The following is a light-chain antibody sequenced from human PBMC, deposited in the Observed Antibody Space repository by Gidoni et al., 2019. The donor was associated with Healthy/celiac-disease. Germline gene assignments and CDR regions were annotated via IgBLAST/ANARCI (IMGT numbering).Light chain of an antibody. CDR3: QKYNSGPWT. CDR1: QGISNY. V-gene: IGKV1-27*01. CDR2: GAS. Sequence: DIRVHPSPSTLSASVGDRVTITGRASQGISNYLAWYQQKPGKVPKLLIYGASTLQSGVPSRFSGSGSGTEFTLTISSLQPEDVAIYYCQKYNSGPWTFGQGTKVEIK. J-gene: IGKJ1*01.